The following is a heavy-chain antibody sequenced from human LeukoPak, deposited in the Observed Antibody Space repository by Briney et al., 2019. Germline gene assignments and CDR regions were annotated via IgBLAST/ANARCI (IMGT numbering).Heavy chain of an antibody. Sequence: GGSLRLSCAASGFTFSSYSMTWVRQAPGKGLEWVSYISSSSSTIYYADSVKGRFTISRDNSKNTLYLQMNSLRAEDTAVYYCAKDLSGSYPNWFDPWGQGTLVTVSS. CDR2: ISSSSSTI. CDR3: AKDLSGSYPNWFDP. J-gene: IGHJ5*02. V-gene: IGHV3-48*01. D-gene: IGHD1-26*01. CDR1: GFTFSSYS.